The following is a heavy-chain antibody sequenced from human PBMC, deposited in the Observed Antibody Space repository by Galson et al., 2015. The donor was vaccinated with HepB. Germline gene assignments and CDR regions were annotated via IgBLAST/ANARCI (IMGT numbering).Heavy chain of an antibody. Sequence: SLRLSCAASGFTFSSYWMHWVRQAPGKGLVWVSRINSDGSSTSYADSVKGRFTISRDNTKNTLYLQMNSLRAEDTAVYYCARERGEQWLVGRRTNWYFDLWGRGTLVTVSS. J-gene: IGHJ2*01. CDR3: ARERGEQWLVGRRTNWYFDL. V-gene: IGHV3-74*01. CDR2: INSDGSST. D-gene: IGHD6-19*01. CDR1: GFTFSSYW.